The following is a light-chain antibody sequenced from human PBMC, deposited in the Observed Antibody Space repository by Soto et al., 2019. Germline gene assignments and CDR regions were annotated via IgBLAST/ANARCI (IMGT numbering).Light chain of an antibody. Sequence: QSVLTQPRSVSGAPGQRVTISCTGSSSNIGAGYDVHWYQQLPGTAPKLLIYGNSNRPSGVPHRFSGSTSGTSASLAITGLQAADEADYYSQSYDSSLSGFVFGTGPKLTV. J-gene: IGLJ1*01. V-gene: IGLV1-40*01. CDR3: QSYDSSLSGFV. CDR1: SSNIGAGYD. CDR2: GNS.